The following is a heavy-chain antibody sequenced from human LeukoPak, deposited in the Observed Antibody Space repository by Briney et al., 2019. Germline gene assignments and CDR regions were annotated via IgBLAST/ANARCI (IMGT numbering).Heavy chain of an antibody. CDR1: GFTISSNY. V-gene: IGHV3-66*01. J-gene: IGHJ4*02. Sequence: GGSLRLTSAASGFTISSNYMSWVRQAPGKGLEWVSVIYNGGSTYYQDSVKGRFTISRDNSKNTLYHQMNSLRAEDTAVYYCARDGEYYYDSSGYYVDYWGQGTLVTVSS. CDR2: IYNGGST. CDR3: ARDGEYYYDSSGYYVDY. D-gene: IGHD3-22*01.